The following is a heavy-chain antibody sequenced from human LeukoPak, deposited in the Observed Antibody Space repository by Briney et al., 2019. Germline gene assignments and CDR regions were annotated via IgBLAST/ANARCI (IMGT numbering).Heavy chain of an antibody. V-gene: IGHV1-3*01. D-gene: IGHD7-27*01. CDR2: INAGNGNT. Sequence: ASAKVSCKASGYTFTSYAMHWVRQAPGQRLEWMGWINAGNGNTKYSQKFQGRVTITRDTSASTAYMELSSLRSEDTAVYYCARAWGTYSHNWFDPWGQGTLVTVSS. CDR1: GYTFTSYA. CDR3: ARAWGTYSHNWFDP. J-gene: IGHJ5*02.